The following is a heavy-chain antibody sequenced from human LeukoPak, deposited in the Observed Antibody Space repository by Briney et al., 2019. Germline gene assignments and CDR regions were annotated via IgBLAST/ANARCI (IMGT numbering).Heavy chain of an antibody. J-gene: IGHJ6*03. CDR3: AKYKGAVFYHYCMDV. CDR1: GFTFSNFA. D-gene: IGHD1-1*01. Sequence: PGGSLRLSCAASGFTFSNFAMSWVRQAPGKGLEWVSGITGSGGNTHYADSVKGRFTISRDNSKNTLYLQMNSLRVEDTAIYYCAKYKGAVFYHYCMDVWGKGPTVTVSS. V-gene: IGHV3-23*01. CDR2: ITGSGGNT.